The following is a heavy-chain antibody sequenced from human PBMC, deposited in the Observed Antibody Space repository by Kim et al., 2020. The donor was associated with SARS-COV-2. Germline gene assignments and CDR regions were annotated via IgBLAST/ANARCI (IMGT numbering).Heavy chain of an antibody. CDR1: GFTFSSYG. V-gene: IGHV3-33*06. CDR2: IWYDGSNK. J-gene: IGHJ6*02. D-gene: IGHD3-16*01. Sequence: GGSLRLSCAASGFTFSSYGMHWVRQAPGKGLEWVAVIWYDGSNKYYADSVKGRFTISRDNSKNTLYLQMNSLRAEDTAVYYCAKGRGGFGLYYYYGMDVWGQGTTVTVSS. CDR3: AKGRGGFGLYYYYGMDV.